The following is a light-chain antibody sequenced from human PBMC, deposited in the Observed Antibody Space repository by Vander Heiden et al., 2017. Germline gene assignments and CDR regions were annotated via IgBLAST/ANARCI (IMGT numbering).Light chain of an antibody. CDR2: WAS. V-gene: IGKV4-1*01. CDR3: QQEVTTPRT. Sequence: DFVMTQSPDSLAVSLGERATINCKSSRSILYSSNNKNYLAWYQQKAGQPPKLLIYWASTRESGVPDRFSGSGSGTDFTLTISSLQAEDVAVYYCQQEVTTPRTFGQGTKVEIK. CDR1: RSILYSSNNKNY. J-gene: IGKJ1*01.